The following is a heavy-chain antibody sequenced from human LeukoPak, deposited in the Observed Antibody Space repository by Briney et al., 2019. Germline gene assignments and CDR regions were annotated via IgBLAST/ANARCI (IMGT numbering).Heavy chain of an antibody. CDR2: INDDTP. V-gene: IGHV3-23*01. Sequence: GGSLRLSCTTSGFNFNTYTMSWVRQSPGKGLEWVSAINDDTPYYTDSVKGRFTVSRDKSKDTLYLQLSRLRAEDTAMYYCVKEHDLWHEEGNWFDTWGQGVLVTVSS. D-gene: IGHD3-3*01. CDR3: VKEHDLWHEEGNWFDT. CDR1: GFNFNTYT. J-gene: IGHJ5*02.